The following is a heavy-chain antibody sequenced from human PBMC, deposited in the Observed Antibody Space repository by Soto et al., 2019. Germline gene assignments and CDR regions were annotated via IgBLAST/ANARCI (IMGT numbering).Heavy chain of an antibody. V-gene: IGHV3-49*03. D-gene: IGHD1-26*01. CDR3: TRGAAQWETFPYFFDF. CDR1: GFTFGGYA. Sequence: RSLRLSCTASGFTFGGYAMTWFRQAPGKGVERVGFIRGKAYGGTAEYAASVNGRFTISRDDSKNIAYLQMNSLKTEDTAVYYCTRGAAQWETFPYFFDFWGQGTLVTVSS. J-gene: IGHJ4*02. CDR2: IRGKAYGGTA.